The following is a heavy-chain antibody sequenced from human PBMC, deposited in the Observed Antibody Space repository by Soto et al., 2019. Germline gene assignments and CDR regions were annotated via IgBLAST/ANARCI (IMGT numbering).Heavy chain of an antibody. CDR1: GFTFSSYS. D-gene: IGHD1-26*01. CDR2: ISSSSSYI. Sequence: GGSLRLSCAASGFTFSSYSMNWVRQAPGKGLEWVSSISSSSSYIYYADSVKGRFTIPRDNAKNSLYLQMNSLRAEDTAVYYCARDSSLYTTGAFDYWGQGTLVTVSS. J-gene: IGHJ4*02. CDR3: ARDSSLYTTGAFDY. V-gene: IGHV3-21*01.